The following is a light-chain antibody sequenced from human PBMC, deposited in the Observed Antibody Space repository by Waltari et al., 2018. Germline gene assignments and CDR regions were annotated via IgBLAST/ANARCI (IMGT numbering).Light chain of an antibody. CDR3: QQYGGSPLFT. CDR2: CVS. J-gene: IGKJ3*01. Sequence: EVVLTQSPGTLSLSPGEGATLSCRASQSVSSNYLAWYQQRPGQAPRLVIYCVSNRATDISDRFSGSVSGTDFTLTINRLEPEDFAVYYCQQYGGSPLFTFGPGTRIDMK. CDR1: QSVSSNY. V-gene: IGKV3-20*01.